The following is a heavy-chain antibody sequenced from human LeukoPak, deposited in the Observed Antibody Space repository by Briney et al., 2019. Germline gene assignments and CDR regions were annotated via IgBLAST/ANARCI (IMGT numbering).Heavy chain of an antibody. V-gene: IGHV3-33*08. J-gene: IGHJ4*02. CDR1: GFTFSSYG. CDR2: IWYDGSDK. CDR3: ARRLAAAGAGGSDY. Sequence: TGGSLRLSCVASGFTFSSYGMHWVRQAPGKGLEWVAVIWYDGSDKYYADSVKGRFTISRDNSRNTLYLQMNSLRAEDTAVYFCARRLAAAGAGGSDYWGQGTLVTVSS. D-gene: IGHD6-13*01.